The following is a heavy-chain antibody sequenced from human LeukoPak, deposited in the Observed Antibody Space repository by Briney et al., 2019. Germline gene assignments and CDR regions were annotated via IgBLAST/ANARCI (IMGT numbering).Heavy chain of an antibody. CDR2: ITGRGVRT. D-gene: IGHD2-2*01. Sequence: GGSLRPSCAASGFTFSRYGMSWVRQAPGKGLEWVSAITGRGVRTYNGDSVKGRFTISRDNSKNTVFLQMNSLRGEDTAVYYCANGAHPDSSHYYFDYWGQGALVTVSS. CDR3: ANGAHPDSSHYYFDY. V-gene: IGHV3-23*01. CDR1: GFTFSRYG. J-gene: IGHJ4*02.